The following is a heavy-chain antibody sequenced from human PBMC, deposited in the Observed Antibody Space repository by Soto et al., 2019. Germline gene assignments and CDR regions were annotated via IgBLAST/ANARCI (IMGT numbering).Heavy chain of an antibody. J-gene: IGHJ6*03. CDR3: ARLGTGIAARARYYYYYYMDV. D-gene: IGHD6-6*01. V-gene: IGHV4-34*01. Sequence: QVQLQQWGAGLLKPSETLSLTCAVYGGSFSGYYWSWIRQPPGKGLEWIGEINHSGSTNYNPFLKSRVTISVDTSKNQFSLKLSSVTAADTAVYYCARLGTGIAARARYYYYYYMDVWGKGTTVTVSS. CDR2: INHSGST. CDR1: GGSFSGYY.